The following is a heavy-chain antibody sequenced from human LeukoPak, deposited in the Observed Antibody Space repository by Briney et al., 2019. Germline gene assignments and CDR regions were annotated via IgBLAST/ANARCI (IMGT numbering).Heavy chain of an antibody. J-gene: IGHJ4*02. D-gene: IGHD3-22*01. V-gene: IGHV3-23*01. CDR1: GFTFSIYA. CDR2: ITGSGDGT. CDR3: AKASSSYDSSGYYFDY. Sequence: QPGGSLRLSCAASGFTFSIYAMNWVRQAPGKGLEWVSGITGSGDGTYYADTVKGRFTISRDNSKNTLYLQMNSLRAEDTALYYCAKASSSYDSSGYYFDYWGQGTLVTVSS.